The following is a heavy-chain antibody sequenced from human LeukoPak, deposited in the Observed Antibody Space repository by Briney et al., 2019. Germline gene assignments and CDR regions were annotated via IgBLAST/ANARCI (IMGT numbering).Heavy chain of an antibody. Sequence: GGSLRLSCAASGFTFSSYAMNWVRQAPGKGLEWVSAISGSGSSTYYADSVKGRFTISRDNSKNTLYLQMNSLRAEDTAVYYCAAPRGYSYGYFDYWGQGTLVTVSS. CDR3: AAPRGYSYGYFDY. CDR2: ISGSGSST. V-gene: IGHV3-23*01. D-gene: IGHD5-18*01. CDR1: GFTFSSYA. J-gene: IGHJ4*02.